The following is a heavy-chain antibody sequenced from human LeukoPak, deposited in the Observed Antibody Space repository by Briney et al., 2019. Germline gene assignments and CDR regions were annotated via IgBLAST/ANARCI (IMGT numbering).Heavy chain of an antibody. CDR1: GGTFSSYA. J-gene: IGHJ5*02. CDR3: ARDPRRFYSSGWYGAWDNWFDP. Sequence: GSSVKVSCKASGGTFSSYAISWVRQAPGQGLEWMGGIIPIFGTANYAQKFQGRVTITTDESTSTAYMELSSLRSEDTAVYYCARDPRRFYSSGWYGAWDNWFDPWGQGTLVTVSS. CDR2: IIPIFGTA. D-gene: IGHD6-19*01. V-gene: IGHV1-69*05.